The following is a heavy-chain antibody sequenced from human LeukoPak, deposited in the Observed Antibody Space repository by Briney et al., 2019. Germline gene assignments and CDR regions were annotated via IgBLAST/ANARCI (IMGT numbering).Heavy chain of an antibody. D-gene: IGHD6-13*01. CDR3: AKAPGIAAAGRMDV. CDR2: ISGNGGAT. Sequence: GGSLRLSCAASGFTFSSFAMNWVRQAPGRGLEWVSTISGNGGATYYADSVKGRFTISRDNSKNTLYLQMNSLRAEDTAVYYCAKAPGIAAAGRMDVWGQGTTVTVSS. J-gene: IGHJ6*02. CDR1: GFTFSSFA. V-gene: IGHV3-23*01.